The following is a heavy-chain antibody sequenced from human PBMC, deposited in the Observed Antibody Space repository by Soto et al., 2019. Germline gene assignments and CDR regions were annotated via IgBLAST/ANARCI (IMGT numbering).Heavy chain of an antibody. V-gene: IGHV5-51*01. J-gene: IGHJ4*02. Sequence: GESLKISCKGSGYSFTSYWINWVRQMPGKGLELMGIIYPSDSDTRYRPSFQGQVTISADKSISSAYLQWSSLRASDTAMYYCARGGVSTRTFDYWGQGTPVTVSS. D-gene: IGHD3-3*01. CDR3: ARGGVSTRTFDY. CDR2: IYPSDSDT. CDR1: GYSFTSYW.